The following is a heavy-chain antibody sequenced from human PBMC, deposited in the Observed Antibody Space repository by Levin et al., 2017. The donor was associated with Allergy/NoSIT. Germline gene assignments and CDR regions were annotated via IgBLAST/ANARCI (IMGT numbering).Heavy chain of an antibody. CDR3: ARDRDYYVSGWSGEGY. Sequence: GESLKISCAASGFSVSNNYMNWVRQAPGKGLEWVSVIYSAGDTWYADSVKGRFTISRDISKNTLYLQMNSLRVEDTAVYYCARDRDYYVSGWSGEGYWGQGTLVTVSS. CDR1: GFSVSNNY. J-gene: IGHJ4*02. V-gene: IGHV3-66*02. CDR2: IYSAGDT. D-gene: IGHD3-10*01.